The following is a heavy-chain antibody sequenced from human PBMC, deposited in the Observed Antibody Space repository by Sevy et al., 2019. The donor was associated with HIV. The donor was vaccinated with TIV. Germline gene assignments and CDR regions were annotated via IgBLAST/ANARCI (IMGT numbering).Heavy chain of an antibody. CDR3: ARVGGYDFWSGSLEYYYYYGMDV. D-gene: IGHD3-3*01. CDR1: GYTFTSYG. Sequence: ASVKVSCKASGYTFTSYGISWVRQAPGQGLEWMGWISAYNGNTNYAQKLQGRVTMTTVTSTSTAYMELRSLRSDDTAVYYCARVGGYDFWSGSLEYYYYYGMDVWGQGTTVTVSS. V-gene: IGHV1-18*01. J-gene: IGHJ6*02. CDR2: ISAYNGNT.